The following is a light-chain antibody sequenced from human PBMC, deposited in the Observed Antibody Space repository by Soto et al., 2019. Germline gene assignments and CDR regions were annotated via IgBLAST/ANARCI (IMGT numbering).Light chain of an antibody. Sequence: QSVLTQPPSVSEAPRQRVTISCSGSSSNIGNNAVNWYQQLPGQAPKIVIYYDDLLTSGVSDQFSGSKSGTSASLAISDVQSDDEADYYCAAWDDSLNAYVFGPGTKLTVL. J-gene: IGLJ1*01. CDR1: SSNIGNNA. CDR3: AAWDDSLNAYV. CDR2: YDD. V-gene: IGLV1-36*01.